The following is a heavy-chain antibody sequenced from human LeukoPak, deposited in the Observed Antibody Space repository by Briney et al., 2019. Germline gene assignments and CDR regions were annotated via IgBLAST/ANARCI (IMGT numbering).Heavy chain of an antibody. Sequence: SETLSLTCAVYGGSFSGYYWSWIRQPPGKGLEWIGEINHSGSTNYNPSLKSRVTISVDTSKNQFSLKLSSVTAADTAVYYRARGDYCSGGSCSPTFDYWGQGTLVTVSS. D-gene: IGHD2-15*01. CDR1: GGSFSGYY. CDR3: ARGDYCSGGSCSPTFDY. J-gene: IGHJ4*02. V-gene: IGHV4-34*01. CDR2: INHSGST.